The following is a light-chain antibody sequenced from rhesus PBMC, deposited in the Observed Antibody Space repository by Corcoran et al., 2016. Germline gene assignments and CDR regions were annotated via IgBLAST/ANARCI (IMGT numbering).Light chain of an antibody. J-gene: IGKJ3*01. CDR1: QGISSW. V-gene: IGKV1-33*02. CDR3: QQHNSYPFT. Sequence: DIQMTQSPSSLSASVGDRVTITCQASQGISSWLAWYQQKPGKAPKLLIYAASNLQSGVPSRFSGSGSGTAFTLTISSLQPEDFATYCCQQHNSYPFTFDPGTKLDIK. CDR2: AAS.